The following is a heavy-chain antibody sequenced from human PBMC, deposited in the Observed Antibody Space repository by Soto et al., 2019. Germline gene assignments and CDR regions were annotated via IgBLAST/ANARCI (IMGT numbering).Heavy chain of an antibody. CDR3: ASGRSSRYEYLDT. V-gene: IGHV1-8*01. D-gene: IGHD5-12*01. CDR2: VNPNSGNR. CDR1: GYTFTNSD. J-gene: IGHJ5*02. Sequence: QVQLVQSGAEVKKPGASVKVSCKASGYTFTNSDINWVRQATGQGLEWVGWVNPNSGNRGYALKFQGRVTLTTDTSIGTAYVDLSGLRSEGSDVCLCASGRSSRYEYLDTWGQGTRVMVSS.